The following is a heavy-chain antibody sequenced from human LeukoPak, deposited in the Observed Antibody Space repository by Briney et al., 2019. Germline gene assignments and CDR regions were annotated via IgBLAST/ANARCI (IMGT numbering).Heavy chain of an antibody. CDR3: ARVGSAAIPQQPYYYSYGMDV. CDR1: GYTFTGYY. J-gene: IGHJ6*02. V-gene: IGHV1-2*02. CDR2: INPKKGGT. D-gene: IGHD2-2*01. Sequence: ASVKVSCKASGYTFTGYYMHWVRQAPGQGLEWVGWINPKKGGTDYAQKFQGRVTMSRDTSSSTAYMELSRLRSDHTAVYSCARVGSAAIPQQPYYYSYGMDVWGQGTTVTVSS.